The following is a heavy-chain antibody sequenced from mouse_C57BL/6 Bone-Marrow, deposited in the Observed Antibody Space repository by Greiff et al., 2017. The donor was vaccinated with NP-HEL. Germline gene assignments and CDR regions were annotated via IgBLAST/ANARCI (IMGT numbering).Heavy chain of an antibody. Sequence: EVHLVESGGGLVQPGGSLKLSCAASGFTFSDYGMAWVRQAPRKGPEWVAFISNLAYSLYYADTVTGRFTISRENAKNTLYLEMSSLRSEDTARCYCARRGGDDGYYLDYWGQGTTLTVSS. CDR3: ARRGGDDGYYLDY. D-gene: IGHD2-3*01. CDR1: GFTFSDYG. J-gene: IGHJ2*01. CDR2: ISNLAYSL. V-gene: IGHV5-15*01.